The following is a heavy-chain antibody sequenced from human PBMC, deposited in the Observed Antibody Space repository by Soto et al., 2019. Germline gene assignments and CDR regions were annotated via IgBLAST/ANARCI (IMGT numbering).Heavy chain of an antibody. V-gene: IGHV3-9*01. Sequence: EVQLVESGGGLAQPGRSLRLSCAASGFTFDDYAMHWVRQAPGKGLEWVSGISWNSGNIGYADSVKGRFTISRDNAKNFLYLQMKRLRVEDTAFYFCAKDLIRSGYYSSAIDYWGQGTLVTVSS. D-gene: IGHD3-22*01. CDR1: GFTFDDYA. J-gene: IGHJ4*02. CDR2: ISWNSGNI. CDR3: AKDLIRSGYYSSAIDY.